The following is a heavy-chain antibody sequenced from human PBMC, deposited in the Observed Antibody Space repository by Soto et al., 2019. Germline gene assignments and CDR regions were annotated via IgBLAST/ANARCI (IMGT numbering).Heavy chain of an antibody. D-gene: IGHD6-19*01. Sequence: GGSLRLSCAASAFTFSTYGMHWVRQAPGKGLEWVALISYDGSNKYYADSVKGRFTISRDNSKSTLYLQMNSLRAEDTAVYYCAKDAKLEQWLGMGHFDYWGQGTLVTVSS. CDR3: AKDAKLEQWLGMGHFDY. V-gene: IGHV3-30*18. CDR1: AFTFSTYG. CDR2: ISYDGSNK. J-gene: IGHJ4*02.